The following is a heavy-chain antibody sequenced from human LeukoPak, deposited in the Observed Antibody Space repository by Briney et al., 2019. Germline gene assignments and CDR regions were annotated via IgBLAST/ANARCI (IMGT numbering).Heavy chain of an antibody. CDR2: IYYSGST. D-gene: IGHD3-16*02. CDR3: ARDYRPDAFDI. Sequence: SETLSLTCTVSGVSISSYYWSWIRQPPGKGPEWIGYIYYSGSTNYNPSLKSRVTISVDTSKNQFSLKLSSVTAADTAVYYCARDYRPDAFDIWGQGTMVTVSS. CDR1: GVSISSYY. V-gene: IGHV4-59*01. J-gene: IGHJ3*02.